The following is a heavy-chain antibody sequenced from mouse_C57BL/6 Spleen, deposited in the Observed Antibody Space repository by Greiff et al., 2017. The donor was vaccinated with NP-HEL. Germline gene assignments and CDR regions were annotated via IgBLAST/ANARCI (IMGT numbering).Heavy chain of an antibody. J-gene: IGHJ4*01. CDR1: GYTFTDYY. CDR3: ARYGNPSMDY. Sequence: VQLQQSGPELVKPGASVKISCKASGYTFTDYYMNWVKQSHGKSLEWIGDINPNNGGTSYNQKFKGKATLTVDKSSSTAYMELRSLTSEDSAVYYCARYGNPSMDYWGQGTSVTVSS. CDR2: INPNNGGT. D-gene: IGHD1-1*01. V-gene: IGHV1-26*01.